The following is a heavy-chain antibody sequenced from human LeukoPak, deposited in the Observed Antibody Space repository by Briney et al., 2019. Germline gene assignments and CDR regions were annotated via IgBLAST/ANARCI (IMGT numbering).Heavy chain of an antibody. V-gene: IGHV1-8*03. CDR3: ATYCSSTSCPYNWSDP. CDR2: MNPNSGNT. Sequence: ASVKVSCKASGYTFTSYDINWVRQATGQGLEWMGWMNPNSGNTGYAQKFQGRVTITRNTSISTAYMELSSLRSEDTAVYYCATYCSSTSCPYNWSDPWGQGTLVTVSS. D-gene: IGHD2-2*01. J-gene: IGHJ5*02. CDR1: GYTFTSYD.